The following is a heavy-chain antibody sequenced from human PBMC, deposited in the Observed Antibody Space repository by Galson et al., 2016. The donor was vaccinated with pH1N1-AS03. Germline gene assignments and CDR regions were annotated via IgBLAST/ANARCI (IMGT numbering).Heavy chain of an antibody. Sequence: SVKVSCKASGYTFTEYYMYWVRQAPGRGLEWMGWINPNSGGTKSAQKFQGRVNMTRDTSINTAYMELSSLRSDDTAVYYCARGDYFGSGTYKPYYAMDVWGQGTTVTVSS. D-gene: IGHD3-10*01. J-gene: IGHJ6*02. CDR2: INPNSGGT. CDR3: ARGDYFGSGTYKPYYAMDV. CDR1: GYTFTEYY. V-gene: IGHV1-2*02.